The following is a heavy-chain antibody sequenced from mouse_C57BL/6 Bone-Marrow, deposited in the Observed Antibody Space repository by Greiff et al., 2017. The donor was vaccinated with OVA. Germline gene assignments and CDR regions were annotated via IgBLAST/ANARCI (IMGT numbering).Heavy chain of an antibody. V-gene: IGHV1-69*01. CDR3: ARAPLYYGSSYFDY. Sequence: QVQLKQPGAELVMPGASVKLSCKASGYTFTSYWMHWVKPRPGQGLEWIGEIDPSDSYTNYNQKFKGKSTLTVDKSSSTAYLQLSSLTSEDSAVYYCARAPLYYGSSYFDYWGQGTTLTVSS. D-gene: IGHD1-1*01. J-gene: IGHJ2*01. CDR2: IDPSDSYT. CDR1: GYTFTSYW.